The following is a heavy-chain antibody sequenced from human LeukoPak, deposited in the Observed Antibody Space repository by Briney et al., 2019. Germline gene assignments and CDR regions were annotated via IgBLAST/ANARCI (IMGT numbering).Heavy chain of an antibody. CDR1: GGSFSSYY. CDR2: IYYSGST. D-gene: IGHD2-15*01. Sequence: SETLSLTCTVSGGSFSSYYWNWIRQPPGKGLEWMGYIYYSGSTNCNPSLKSRVTISVDTSKNQFSLKLSSVPAADTAVYYCARVDCSGGSCYSFDYRGQGTLVTVSS. CDR3: ARVDCSGGSCYSFDY. J-gene: IGHJ4*02. V-gene: IGHV4-59*01.